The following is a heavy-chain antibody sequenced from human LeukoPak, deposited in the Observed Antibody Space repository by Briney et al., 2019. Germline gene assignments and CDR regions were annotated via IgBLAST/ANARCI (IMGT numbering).Heavy chain of an antibody. V-gene: IGHV3-7*01. Sequence: GGSLRLSCAASEFTFSTYWMSWVRQAPGKRLEWVADIKQDGSKKYYVDSVKGRFTISRQNAKNSLFLQMNSLRAEDTAVYYCARHRSGGSQDDAFDIWGQGTMVTVSS. J-gene: IGHJ3*02. D-gene: IGHD2-15*01. CDR2: IKQDGSKK. CDR1: EFTFSTYW. CDR3: ARHRSGGSQDDAFDI.